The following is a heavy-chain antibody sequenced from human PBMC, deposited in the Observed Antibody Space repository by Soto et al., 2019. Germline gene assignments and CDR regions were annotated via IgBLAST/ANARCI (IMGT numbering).Heavy chain of an antibody. V-gene: IGHV3-11*06. Sequence: VGSLRLSCAASGFTFSDYYMSWIRQAPGKGLEWVSYISSGSSYTNYADSVKGRFTISRDNAKNSLYLQMNSLRAEDTAVYYCARGGPYDSSGYYYFDYWGQGTLVTVSS. CDR1: GFTFSDYY. CDR2: ISSGSSYT. D-gene: IGHD3-22*01. CDR3: ARGGPYDSSGYYYFDY. J-gene: IGHJ4*02.